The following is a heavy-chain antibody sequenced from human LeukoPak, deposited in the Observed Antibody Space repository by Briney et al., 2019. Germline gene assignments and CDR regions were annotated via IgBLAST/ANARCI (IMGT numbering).Heavy chain of an antibody. D-gene: IGHD6-13*01. CDR1: GFTFSSYS. CDR2: ISSSSSYI. J-gene: IGHJ4*02. V-gene: IGHV3-21*01. Sequence: GGSLRLSCAASGFTFSSYSMNWVRQAPGKGLEWVSSISSSSSYIYYADSVKGRFTISRDNAKNSLYLQMNSLRAEDTAVYYCARDQYGSSWYGPGDYWGQGTLVTVSS. CDR3: ARDQYGSSWYGPGDY.